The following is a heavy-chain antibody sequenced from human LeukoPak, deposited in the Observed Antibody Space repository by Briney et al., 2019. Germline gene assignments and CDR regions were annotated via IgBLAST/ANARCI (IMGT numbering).Heavy chain of an antibody. V-gene: IGHV1-2*02. CDR3: ARAERTVSGLDV. CDR2: MNPRSGGT. D-gene: IGHD2-2*01. Sequence: ASVKVSCKASGYTLTAYYIHWVRQAPGQGLEWMGWMNPRSGGTNYAQKFRARVTMTTDTTINTAYLELTGLTSDDTALYYCARAERTVSGLDVWGQGTTVTVSS. J-gene: IGHJ6*02. CDR1: GYTLTAYY.